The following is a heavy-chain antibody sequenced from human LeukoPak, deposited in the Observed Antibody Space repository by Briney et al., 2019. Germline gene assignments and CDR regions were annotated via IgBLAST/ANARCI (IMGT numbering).Heavy chain of an antibody. V-gene: IGHV3-23*01. CDR3: AKAYSGYVYGDY. CDR1: GGSISGYY. D-gene: IGHD5-12*01. J-gene: IGHJ4*02. CDR2: ISDSGGST. Sequence: ETLSLTCTVSGGSISGYYWSWVRQAPGKGLEWVSGISDSGGSTYYADSVKGRFTISRDNSKNTLYLQMNSLRAEDTAVYYCAKAYSGYVYGDYWGQGTLVTVSS.